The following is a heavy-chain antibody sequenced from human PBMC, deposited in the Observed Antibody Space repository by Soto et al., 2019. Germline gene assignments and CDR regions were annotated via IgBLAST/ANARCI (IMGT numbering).Heavy chain of an antibody. CDR2: IYYSGST. D-gene: IGHD6-25*01. V-gene: IGHV4-31*03. CDR3: ARESGGYDSSTRYGLDV. Sequence: SDTLSLTCSVSGGSISSVGHYWTWIRQQPGKGLEWIGYIYYSGSTDYNPSLKSRVTISVDRSKNQFSLNLSSVTAADTAIYYCARESGGYDSSTRYGLDVSGQGTTVTVSS. CDR1: GGSISSVGHY. J-gene: IGHJ6*02.